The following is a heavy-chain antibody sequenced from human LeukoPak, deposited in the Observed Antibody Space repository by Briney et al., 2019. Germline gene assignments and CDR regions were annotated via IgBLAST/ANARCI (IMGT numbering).Heavy chain of an antibody. CDR3: ARDISDTSGLDAFDI. J-gene: IGHJ3*02. Sequence: PSETLSLTCTVSGGSISSSSYYWGWLRQPPGKGLEWIGSIYYSGSTYHNPSLKSRVTISVDTSKNQFSLKLTSVTAADTAFYYCARDISDTSGLDAFDIWGQGTMVTVSS. D-gene: IGHD3-22*01. V-gene: IGHV4-39*07. CDR1: GGSISSSSYY. CDR2: IYYSGST.